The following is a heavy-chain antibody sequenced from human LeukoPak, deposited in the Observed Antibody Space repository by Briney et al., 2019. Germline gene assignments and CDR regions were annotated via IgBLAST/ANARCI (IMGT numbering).Heavy chain of an antibody. CDR1: GFTFSSYW. J-gene: IGHJ4*02. Sequence: GGSLRLSCAASGFTFSSYWMSWVRQAPGKGLEWVANIKQDGSEKYYVDSVKGRFTISRDNAKNSLYLQMNSLRAEDTAVYYCARGDLGITMIVVPSVPLFDYWGQGTLVTVSS. CDR2: IKQDGSEK. V-gene: IGHV3-7*01. CDR3: ARGDLGITMIVVPSVPLFDY. D-gene: IGHD3-22*01.